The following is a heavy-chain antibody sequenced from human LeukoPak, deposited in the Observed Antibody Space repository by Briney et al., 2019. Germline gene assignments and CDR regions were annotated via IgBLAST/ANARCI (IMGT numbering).Heavy chain of an antibody. V-gene: IGHV3-33*06. Sequence: GGSLTLSCVASQFTFSHYGMHWVRQAPGKGLEWVAVIWSDGSNQYYADSVKGRFTISRGNSQNTVYLQMNSLRAAGTGVYFCAKDAQRGFDYSNSLEYWGQGTLVTVSS. D-gene: IGHD4-11*01. CDR2: IWSDGSNQ. CDR1: QFTFSHYG. CDR3: AKDAQRGFDYSNSLEY. J-gene: IGHJ4*02.